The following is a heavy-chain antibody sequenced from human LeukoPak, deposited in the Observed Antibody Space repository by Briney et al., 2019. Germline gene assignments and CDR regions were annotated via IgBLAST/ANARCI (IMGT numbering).Heavy chain of an antibody. CDR2: IYHSGST. Sequence: SETLSLTCTVSGYSISSGYYWGWIRQPPGQGLEWIGSIYHSGSTYYNPSLKSRVTLSVDTSKNQVSLKLTSVSAADTAVYYCARSEINDYFKYWGPGILVTVST. CDR3: ARSEINDYFKY. D-gene: IGHD3-16*01. CDR1: GYSISSGYY. V-gene: IGHV4-38-2*02. J-gene: IGHJ4*02.